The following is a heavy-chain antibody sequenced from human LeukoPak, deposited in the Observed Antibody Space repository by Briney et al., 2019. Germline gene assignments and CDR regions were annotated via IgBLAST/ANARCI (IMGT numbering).Heavy chain of an antibody. CDR2: ISGSGGST. J-gene: IGHJ4*02. CDR3: AKVKPVVITFGGVPPPDYYFDY. D-gene: IGHD3-16*01. Sequence: GGSLRLSCAAAGFTFSTYAMSWVSQAPGKGLEWVSTISGSGGSTYYADFVKGRFTISRDNSENTLYLQMSSLRAEDTAVYYCAKVKPVVITFGGVPPPDYYFDYWGQGTLVTVSS. CDR1: GFTFSTYA. V-gene: IGHV3-23*01.